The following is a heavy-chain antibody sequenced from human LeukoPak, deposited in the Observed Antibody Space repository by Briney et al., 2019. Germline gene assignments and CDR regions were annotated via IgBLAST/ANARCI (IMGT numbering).Heavy chain of an antibody. CDR2: IYYSGSI. CDR3: ARSRKLDY. J-gene: IGHJ4*02. Sequence: PSETLSLTCTVSGGSLSNYYWSWIRQPPGKGLEWIGYIYYSGSINYNPSLKSRVTISVDMSRNQFSLKMTSVTAADTAVYYCARSRKLDYWGQGTLVTVSS. V-gene: IGHV4-59*08. D-gene: IGHD1-14*01. CDR1: GGSLSNYY.